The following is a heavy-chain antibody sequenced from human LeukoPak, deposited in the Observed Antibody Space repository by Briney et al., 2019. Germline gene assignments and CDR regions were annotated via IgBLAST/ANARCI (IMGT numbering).Heavy chain of an antibody. J-gene: IGHJ4*02. CDR2: ISDYSGDT. Sequence: GAPVKVSCKASGYTFTSYGISWVRQAPGQGLEWMGWISDYSGDTNYAQKLQGRVTMTTDTSTSTAYMELRSLRSDDTAVYYCARAGGYNWNDDLDYWGQGTLVTVSS. CDR1: GYTFTSYG. D-gene: IGHD1-1*01. V-gene: IGHV1-18*01. CDR3: ARAGGYNWNDDLDY.